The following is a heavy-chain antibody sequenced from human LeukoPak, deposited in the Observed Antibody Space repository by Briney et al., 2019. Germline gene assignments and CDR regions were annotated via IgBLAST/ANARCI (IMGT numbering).Heavy chain of an antibody. CDR3: ARVIDGDYGEHFDY. CDR1: GFTFSSYW. V-gene: IGHV3-74*01. J-gene: IGHJ4*02. D-gene: IGHD4-17*01. Sequence: PGGSLRLSCAASGFTFSSYWMHWVRQAPGKGLVWVSRINSDGSSTSYADSVKGRFTISRDNAKNTLYLQMNSLRAEDTAVYYCARVIDGDYGEHFDYWGQGTLVTVSS. CDR2: INSDGSST.